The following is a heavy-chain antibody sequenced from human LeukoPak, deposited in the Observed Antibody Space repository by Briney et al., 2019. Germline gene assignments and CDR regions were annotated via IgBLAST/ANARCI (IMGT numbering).Heavy chain of an antibody. CDR3: ARRNPMTQDAFDI. J-gene: IGHJ3*02. D-gene: IGHD2-21*02. V-gene: IGHV5-51*01. CDR1: GYSFTNYW. CDR2: IYPGGSDT. Sequence: GESLKISCKSSGYSFTNYWIGWVRQMPGKGLEWMGIIYPGGSDTRYSPSFQGQVTISADKSISTAYLQWSSLKASDTAMYYCARRNPMTQDAFDIWGQGTMVTVSS.